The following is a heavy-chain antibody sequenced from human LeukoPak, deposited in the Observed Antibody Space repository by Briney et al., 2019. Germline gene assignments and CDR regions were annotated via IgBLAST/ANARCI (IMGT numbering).Heavy chain of an antibody. D-gene: IGHD3-3*01. CDR2: TYYSGST. Sequence: NPSETLSLNCSVSGGSISSYYCSWNRQPPGKGLEWIGHTYYSGSTNYNPSLKSRVTISVDTSKNQFSLKLSSVTAADTAVYYCAKHMDGTIFAVVNPSYYYYYGMDVWGQGTTVTVSS. CDR3: AKHMDGTIFAVVNPSYYYYYGMDV. V-gene: IGHV4-59*08. J-gene: IGHJ6*02. CDR1: GGSISSYY.